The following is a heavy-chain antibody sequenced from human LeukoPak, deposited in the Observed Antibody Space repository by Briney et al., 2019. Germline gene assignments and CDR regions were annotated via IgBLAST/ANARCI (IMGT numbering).Heavy chain of an antibody. CDR1: GYTFTSYY. CDR2: INPSGGST. Sequence: ASVKVSCKASGYTFTSYYLHWVRQAPVQGLEWMGIINPSGGSTNYAQKFQGRVTMTRDTSTSTVYMELNSLRSEDTAVYYCATVSVATIIYFDYWGQGTLVTVSS. V-gene: IGHV1-46*01. D-gene: IGHD5-12*01. J-gene: IGHJ4*02. CDR3: ATVSVATIIYFDY.